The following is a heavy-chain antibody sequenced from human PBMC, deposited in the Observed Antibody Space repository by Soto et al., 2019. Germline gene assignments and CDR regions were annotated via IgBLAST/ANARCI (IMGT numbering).Heavy chain of an antibody. Sequence: WETLSLTCTVSGGSIYRSGYYWGWIRQPPGRGLEWIGNIDYNGVTYSNPSLKSRVTISRDTSRNQFSLKLTSVTAADTALYYCGKVLVGATGHTDSDSWGPGTLVTVSS. CDR2: IDYNGVT. V-gene: IGHV4-39*01. J-gene: IGHJ4*02. CDR1: GGSIYRSGYY. D-gene: IGHD2-15*01. CDR3: GKVLVGATGHTDSDS.